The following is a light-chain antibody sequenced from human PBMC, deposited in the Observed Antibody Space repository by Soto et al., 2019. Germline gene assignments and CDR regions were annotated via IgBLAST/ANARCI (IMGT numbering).Light chain of an antibody. CDR1: QSVSSSY. CDR2: GAS. Sequence: EIVLTQSPGTLSLSPGERATLSCRASQSVSSSYLAWYQQKPGQAPRLLIYGASSRATGIPDRFSGCGSGTDFTLTISRLEPEDFAVYYCQQYGSQLTFGGGTKVEIK. CDR3: QQYGSQLT. V-gene: IGKV3-20*01. J-gene: IGKJ4*01.